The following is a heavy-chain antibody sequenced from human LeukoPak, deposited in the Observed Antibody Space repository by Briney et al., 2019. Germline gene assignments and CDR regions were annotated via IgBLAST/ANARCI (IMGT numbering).Heavy chain of an antibody. CDR2: IYPGDSDT. CDR1: GYSFTSYW. D-gene: IGHD6-13*01. V-gene: IGHV5-51*01. CDR3: ARRYSSSWSLYYFDY. Sequence: GESLKISCKGSGYSFTSYWIGWVRPMPGKGLEWMGIIYPGDSDTRYSPSFQGQVTISADKSISTAYLQWSSLEASDTAMYYCARRYSSSWSLYYFDYWGQGTLVTVSS. J-gene: IGHJ4*02.